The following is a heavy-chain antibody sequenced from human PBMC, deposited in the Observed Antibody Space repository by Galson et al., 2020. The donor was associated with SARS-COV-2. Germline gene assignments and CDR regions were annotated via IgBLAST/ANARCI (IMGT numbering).Heavy chain of an antibody. CDR2: IWYDGSNK. CDR1: GFTFSSYG. V-gene: IGHV3-33*01. J-gene: IGHJ4*02. CDR3: ARDKLWLKHFDY. D-gene: IGHD5-18*01. Sequence: GGSLRLSCAASGFTFSSYGMHWVRQAPAKGLEWVAVIWYDGSNKYYADSVKGRFTISRDNSKNTLYLQMNSLRAEDTAVYYCARDKLWLKHFDYWGQGTLVTVSS.